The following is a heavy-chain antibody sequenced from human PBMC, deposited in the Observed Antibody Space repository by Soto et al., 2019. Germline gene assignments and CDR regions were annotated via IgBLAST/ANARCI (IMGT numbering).Heavy chain of an antibody. Sequence: GGSLRLSCAASGFTFSDDGLSWVRQAPGKGLEWVSSISGSRGSTTYYAGSVKGRFTISRDNSKNTLYLQMNSLRVEDTAVYYCAQDRGCSGSTCYQAYWGPGTLVTVSS. V-gene: IGHV3-23*01. J-gene: IGHJ4*02. CDR3: AQDRGCSGSTCYQAY. CDR1: GFTFSDDG. CDR2: ISGSRGSTT. D-gene: IGHD2-2*01.